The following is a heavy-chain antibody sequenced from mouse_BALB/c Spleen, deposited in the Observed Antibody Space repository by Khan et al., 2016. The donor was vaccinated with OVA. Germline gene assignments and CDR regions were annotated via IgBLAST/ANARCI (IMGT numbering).Heavy chain of an antibody. Sequence: QVQLKESGAELMKPGASVKISCKSTGYTFSNYWIEWVQQRPGHGLEWIGEILPGSDTIHHNEKFKGKATFTAATSSNTDYIQLSSLTSEDSAIFHCARGAGMTYGLDYGGQGPSATVS. V-gene: IGHV1-9*01. CDR2: ILPGSDTI. J-gene: IGHJ4*01. D-gene: IGHD3-3*01. CDR1: GYTFSNYW. CDR3: ARGAGMTYGLDY.